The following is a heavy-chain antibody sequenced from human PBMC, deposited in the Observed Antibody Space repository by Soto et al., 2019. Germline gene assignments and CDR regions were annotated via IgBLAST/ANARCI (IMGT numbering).Heavy chain of an antibody. Sequence: EVQLLESGGGLVQPGGSVRLSCAASGFTFSSFAMSWVRQAPGKGLEWVSEISTTGGRTTYADSVRDRFTISRDNYKNMVYLQMNSLRAEDTAIYYCAKDAPIIPNNFGYSPKDYGMDVWGQGTTVTVSS. CDR3: AKDAPIIPNNFGYSPKDYGMDV. D-gene: IGHD5-18*01. V-gene: IGHV3-23*01. J-gene: IGHJ6*02. CDR2: ISTTGGRT. CDR1: GFTFSSFA.